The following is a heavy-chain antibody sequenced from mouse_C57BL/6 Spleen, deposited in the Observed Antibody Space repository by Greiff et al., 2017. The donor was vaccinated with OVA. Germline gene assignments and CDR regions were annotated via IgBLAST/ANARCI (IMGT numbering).Heavy chain of an antibody. CDR3: ARGRVVGY. CDR2: IYPNSGST. D-gene: IGHD1-3*01. V-gene: IGHV1-64*01. CDR1: GYTFTSYW. Sequence: QVQLQQSGPELVKPGASVKLSCKASGYTFTSYWMHWVKQRPGQGLEWIGMIYPNSGSTNYNEKFKSKATLTADKSSSTAYMQLSSLTSEDSAVYCCARGRVVGYWGRGTTLTVSS. J-gene: IGHJ2*01.